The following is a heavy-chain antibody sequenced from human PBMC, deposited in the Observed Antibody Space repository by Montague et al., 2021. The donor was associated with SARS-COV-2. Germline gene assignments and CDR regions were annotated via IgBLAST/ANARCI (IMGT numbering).Heavy chain of an antibody. V-gene: IGHV2-5*02. CDR1: GVSLTSNNVG. CDR3: AHRRRNYGMDV. CDR2: VYWDDDK. J-gene: IGHJ6*02. Sequence: PALVKPTQTLTLTCTSSGVSLTSNNVGVGWIRRPPGKALECLAFVYWDDDKRYSPSLQSRLTITKDTSKNQVVLTMTNMDPVDTGTYYCAHRRRNYGMDVWGQGTTVTVSS.